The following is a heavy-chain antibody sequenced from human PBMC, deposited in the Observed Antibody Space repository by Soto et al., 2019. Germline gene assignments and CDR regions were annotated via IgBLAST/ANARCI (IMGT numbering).Heavy chain of an antibody. J-gene: IGHJ4*02. CDR2: VKQDGSEQ. D-gene: IGHD6-19*01. CDR3: VGGSGWVMDY. CDR1: GFIFSSYW. Sequence: EVQLVESGGGLVQPGGSLRLSCSASGFIFSSYWMTWVRHAPGTGLEWVANVKQDGSEQHYVDSVKGRFTISRDNVKNSLFLQMNSLRAEDTAVYYCVGGSGWVMDYWGQGTLVTVSS. V-gene: IGHV3-7*03.